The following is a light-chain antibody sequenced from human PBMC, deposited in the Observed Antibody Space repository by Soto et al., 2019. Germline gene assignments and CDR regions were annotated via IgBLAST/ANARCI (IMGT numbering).Light chain of an antibody. CDR1: QSVDTN. CDR2: GAS. J-gene: IGKJ2*01. V-gene: IGKV3-15*01. CDR3: QQYYNWPPYT. Sequence: EVVMTQSPATLSVSPGDRATLSCRASQSVDTNVAWYQQKPGQAPRLLVHGASTSATGVPARFTGIGSGTDFTLTISGLQSDDVVVYYCQQYYNWPPYTFGQGTKLQIK.